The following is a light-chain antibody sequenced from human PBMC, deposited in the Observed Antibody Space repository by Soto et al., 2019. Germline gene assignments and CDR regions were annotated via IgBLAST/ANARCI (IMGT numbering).Light chain of an antibody. J-gene: IGLJ3*02. CDR3: QSFDTSLRGWV. CDR1: SSNLGAGSD. V-gene: IGLV1-40*01. CDR2: SNT. Sequence: QSVLTQPPSVSGAPGQRVTLSCTGNSSNLGAGSDVHWYQQHPGTAPKYLIYSNTNRPSGVPDRFSGSKSGTSASLAISGLQAEDEADYFCQSFDTSLRGWVFGGGTKLTVL.